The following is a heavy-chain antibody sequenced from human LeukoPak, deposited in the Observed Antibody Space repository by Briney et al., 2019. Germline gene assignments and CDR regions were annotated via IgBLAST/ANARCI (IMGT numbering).Heavy chain of an antibody. CDR3: ARGRSDQFDY. V-gene: IGHV4-61*02. J-gene: IGHJ4*02. CDR2: IYTSGST. CDR1: GGSISSSSYY. Sequence: SETLSLTCTVSGGSISSSSYYWSWIRQPAGKGLEWIGRIYTSGSTNYNPSLKSRVTMSVDTSKNQFSLKLSSVTAADTAVYYCARGRSDQFDYWGQGTLVTVSS.